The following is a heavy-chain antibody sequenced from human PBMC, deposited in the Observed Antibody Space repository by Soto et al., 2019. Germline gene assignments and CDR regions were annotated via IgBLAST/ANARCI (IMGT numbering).Heavy chain of an antibody. CDR3: ARLRASSWYMGAYLDY. J-gene: IGHJ4*02. Sequence: QVQLVESGGGLVKPGGPLSLSCAASGFTFSASSMTWLRQAPGKGLKYISYIVPSSAYTNYANSVRARFSISRDNAKNSLYLEMNSLPAEDTAVYYCARLRASSWYMGAYLDYWGQGTLVTVSS. CDR1: GFTFSASS. CDR2: IVPSSAYT. V-gene: IGHV3-11*06. D-gene: IGHD6-13*01.